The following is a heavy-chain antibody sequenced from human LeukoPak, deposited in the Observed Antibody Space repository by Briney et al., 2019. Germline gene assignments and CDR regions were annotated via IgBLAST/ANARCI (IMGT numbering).Heavy chain of an antibody. Sequence: PSETLSLTSTVSGGSISSANYYWNWIRQPPGKGLEWIGYISYSGSTHYNPSLKSRATISADTSKNQFSLKLTSMTAAGTAVYHCARGGEGYNYVYWGQGTLVTVSS. V-gene: IGHV4-30-4*01. CDR2: ISYSGST. CDR3: ARGGEGYNYVY. CDR1: GGSISSANYY. D-gene: IGHD5-24*01. J-gene: IGHJ4*02.